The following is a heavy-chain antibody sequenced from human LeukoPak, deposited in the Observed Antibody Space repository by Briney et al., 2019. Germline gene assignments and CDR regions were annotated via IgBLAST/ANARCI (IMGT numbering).Heavy chain of an antibody. CDR3: ARGGAAREYYFDY. CDR1: GYTLTELS. D-gene: IGHD3-10*01. CDR2: FDPEDGET. Sequence: GASVKVSCKVSGYTLTELSMHWVRQAPGKGLEWMGGFDPEDGETIYAQKFQGRVTITRNTPISTAYMELSSLRSEDTAVYYCARGGAAREYYFDYWGQGTLVTVSS. J-gene: IGHJ4*02. V-gene: IGHV1-24*01.